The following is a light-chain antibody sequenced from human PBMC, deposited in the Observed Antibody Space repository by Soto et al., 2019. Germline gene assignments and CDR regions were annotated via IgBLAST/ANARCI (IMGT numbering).Light chain of an antibody. J-gene: IGKJ1*01. Sequence: TQSPSTLSSFPGDRVTLTCRASQGISTRLAWYQHKPGKAPKLLIYDASSWASGVPSRFSGSGSGTDFTLTITGMQPDDLATYYCKQHYRYPWTFGQGTKVDIK. CDR1: QGISTR. CDR3: KQHYRYPWT. CDR2: DAS. V-gene: IGKV1-5*01.